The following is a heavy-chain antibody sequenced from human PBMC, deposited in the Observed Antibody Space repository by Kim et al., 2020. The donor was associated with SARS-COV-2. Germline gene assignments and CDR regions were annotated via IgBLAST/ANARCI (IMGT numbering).Heavy chain of an antibody. J-gene: IGHJ4*02. V-gene: IGHV1-8*01. Sequence: ASVKVSCKASGFALTTYEINWVRQAPGQGLAWMGWMDPNSGKTGYEQKFQGRVTMTRSTSLKTAYIELSSLRFEDTAIYYCAREVDNWDFDYWGQGTLVTVSS. CDR3: AREVDNWDFDY. D-gene: IGHD1-1*01. CDR2: MDPNSGKT. CDR1: GFALTTYE.